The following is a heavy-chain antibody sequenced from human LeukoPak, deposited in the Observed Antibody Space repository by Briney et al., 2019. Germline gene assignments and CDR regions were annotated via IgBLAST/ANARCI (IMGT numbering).Heavy chain of an antibody. Sequence: GGSLRLSCAASGFTFSSYGMHWVRQAPGKGLEWVAVISYDGSNKYYADSVKGRFTISRDNSKNTLYLQMSSLRAEDAAVYYCAKEAGYGGPFDYWGQGTLVTVSS. CDR3: AKEAGYGGPFDY. J-gene: IGHJ4*02. D-gene: IGHD3-9*01. V-gene: IGHV3-30*18. CDR2: ISYDGSNK. CDR1: GFTFSSYG.